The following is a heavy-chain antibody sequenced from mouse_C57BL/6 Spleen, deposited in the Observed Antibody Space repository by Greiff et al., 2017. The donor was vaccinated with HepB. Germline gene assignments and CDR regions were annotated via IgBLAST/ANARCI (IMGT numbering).Heavy chain of an antibody. V-gene: IGHV1-53*01. CDR1: GYTFTSYW. J-gene: IGHJ2*01. Sequence: VQLQQPGTELVKPGASVKLSCKASGYTFTSYWMHWVKQRPGKGLEWIGNINPSNGGTNYNEKFKSKATLTVDKSSSTAYMQLSTLTSEDSSVYYCARDPYHGNYFDYWGQGTTLTVSS. D-gene: IGHD2-10*01. CDR3: ARDPYHGNYFDY. CDR2: INPSNGGT.